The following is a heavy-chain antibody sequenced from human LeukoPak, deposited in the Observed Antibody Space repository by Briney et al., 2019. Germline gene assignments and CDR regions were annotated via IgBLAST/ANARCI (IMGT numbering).Heavy chain of an antibody. V-gene: IGHV1-2*02. Sequence: ASVKVSCKTSGYTFTAYFIHWVRQAPGQGLEWMVWINPNSGAATYAQKFQDRVTMTRDTSITTVDMELSRLRPDDSAVYYCARAVLGYDFSEFQYKNWYFDIWGRGTLVTVSS. CDR1: GYTFTAYF. J-gene: IGHJ2*01. CDR3: ARAVLGYDFSEFQYKNWYFDI. CDR2: INPNSGAA. D-gene: IGHD3-3*01.